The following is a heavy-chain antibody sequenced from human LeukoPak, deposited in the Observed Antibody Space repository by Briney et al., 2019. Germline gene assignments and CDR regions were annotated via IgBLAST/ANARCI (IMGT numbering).Heavy chain of an antibody. D-gene: IGHD7-27*01. V-gene: IGHV3-48*01. CDR2: ISSSSSTI. CDR1: GFTFSSYS. Sequence: PGGSLRLSCAASGFTFSSYSMNWVRQAPGKGLEWVSYISSSSSTIYYADSVKGRFTISRDNAKNSLYLQMNSLRAEDTAVYYCARGAYWGDFPPVYYYYYMDVWGKGTTVTVSS. CDR3: ARGAYWGDFPPVYYYYYMDV. J-gene: IGHJ6*03.